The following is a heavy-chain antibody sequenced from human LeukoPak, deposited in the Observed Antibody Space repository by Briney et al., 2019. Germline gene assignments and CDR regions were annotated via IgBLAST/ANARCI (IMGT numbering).Heavy chain of an antibody. CDR2: IIPIFGTA. D-gene: IGHD3-22*01. J-gene: IGHJ5*02. CDR3: ARVGDYYDSSDYLS. V-gene: IGHV1-69*13. Sequence: GASVKVSCKASGGTFSSYAISWVRQAPGQGLEWMGGIIPIFGTANYAQKFQGRVTITADESTSTAYMELSSLRSEDTAVYYCARVGDYYDSSDYLSWGQGALVTVSS. CDR1: GGTFSSYA.